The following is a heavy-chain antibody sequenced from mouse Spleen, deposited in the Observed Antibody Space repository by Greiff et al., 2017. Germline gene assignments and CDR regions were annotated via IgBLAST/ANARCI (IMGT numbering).Heavy chain of an antibody. CDR2: ISYSGST. D-gene: IGHD1-2*01. J-gene: IGHJ1*01. CDR1: GDSITSGY. V-gene: IGHV3-8*02. Sequence: EVKLVESGPSLVKPSQTLSLTCSVTGDSITSGYWNWIRKFPGNKLEYMGYISYSGSTYYNPSLKSRISITRDTSKNQYYLQLNSVTTEDTATYYCARRVTTAPYFDVWGAGTTVTVSS. CDR3: ARRVTTAPYFDV.